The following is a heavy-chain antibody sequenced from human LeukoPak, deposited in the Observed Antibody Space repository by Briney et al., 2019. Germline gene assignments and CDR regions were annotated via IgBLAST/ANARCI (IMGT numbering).Heavy chain of an antibody. CDR1: DYSISSGYY. J-gene: IGHJ4*02. D-gene: IGHD4-17*01. CDR3: ARGGYYGDPPLDY. V-gene: IGHV4-38-2*01. CDR2: IYHSGST. Sequence: SETLSLTCAVSDYSISSGYYWGWIRQPPGKGLEWIGSIYHSGSTYYNPSLKSRVTISVDTSKNQFSLKLSSVTAADTAVYYCARGGYYGDPPLDYWGQGTLVTVSS.